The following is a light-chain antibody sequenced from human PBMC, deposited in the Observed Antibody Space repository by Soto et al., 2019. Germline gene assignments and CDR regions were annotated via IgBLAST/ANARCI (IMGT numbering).Light chain of an antibody. CDR3: CSYAGGHIHYI. V-gene: IGLV2-11*01. CDR2: DVT. CDR1: SSDAGGYNY. Sequence: QSALTQPRSVSGSPGQSVTVSCTGTSSDAGGYNYVSWYRQYPGEAPKLLIYDVTERLSGVPDRFSGSKSGNTASLTISGLQAEDEADYYCCSYAGGHIHYIIGTGTKVTVL. J-gene: IGLJ1*01.